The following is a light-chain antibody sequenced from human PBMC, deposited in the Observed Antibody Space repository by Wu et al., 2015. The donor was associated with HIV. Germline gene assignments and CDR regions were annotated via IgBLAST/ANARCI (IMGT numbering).Light chain of an antibody. CDR1: HSISSN. V-gene: IGKV3-15*01. CDR2: GAS. J-gene: IGKJ1*01. Sequence: IVMTQSPSTLSVSPGERVTLSCRASHSISSNLAWYQQKPGQAPRLLIYGASTRATGIPARFSGSGSGTEFTLTISSLQSEDFAFYYCQQYDQWRTFGQGTKVESK. CDR3: QQYDQWRT.